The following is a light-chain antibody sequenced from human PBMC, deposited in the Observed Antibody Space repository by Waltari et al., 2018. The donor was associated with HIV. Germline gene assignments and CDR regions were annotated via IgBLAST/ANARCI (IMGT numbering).Light chain of an antibody. CDR2: DVS. J-gene: IGLJ1*01. CDR1: SSDVGGSNY. Sequence: QSALTQPASVSGSPGQSITISCTGTSSDVGGSNYVSWYQQHPGKAPKLMIYDVSNRPSGVSNRFAGSKSGNTASLTISGLQAEDEADYYCSSYTSSSTPFYVFGTGTKVTVL. CDR3: SSYTSSSTPFYV. V-gene: IGLV2-14*03.